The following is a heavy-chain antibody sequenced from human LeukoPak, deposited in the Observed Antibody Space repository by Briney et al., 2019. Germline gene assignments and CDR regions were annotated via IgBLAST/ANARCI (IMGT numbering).Heavy chain of an antibody. V-gene: IGHV4-4*02. CDR3: ARLWGQGLLDY. CDR2: IYHSGST. Sequence: SETLSLTCAVSGGSISSSNWWSWVRQPPGKGLEWIGEIYHSGSTNYNPSLKSRVTISVDTPKNQFSLKLSSVTAADTAVYYCARLWGQGLLDYWGQGTLVTVSS. J-gene: IGHJ4*02. CDR1: GGSISSSNW. D-gene: IGHD6-25*01.